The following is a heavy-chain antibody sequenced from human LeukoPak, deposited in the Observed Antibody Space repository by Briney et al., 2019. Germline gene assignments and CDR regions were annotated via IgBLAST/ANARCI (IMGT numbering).Heavy chain of an antibody. D-gene: IGHD4-17*01. J-gene: IGHJ4*02. CDR2: INSDGSST. V-gene: IGHV3-74*01. Sequence: GGSLRLSCAASGFTFSSYWMPWVRQAPGKGLVWVSRINSDGSSTSYADSVKGRFTISRDNSRNTLYLQMNSLRVEDTALYYCASRSGGDYPYFDYWGQGTLVTVSS. CDR3: ASRSGGDYPYFDY. CDR1: GFTFSSYW.